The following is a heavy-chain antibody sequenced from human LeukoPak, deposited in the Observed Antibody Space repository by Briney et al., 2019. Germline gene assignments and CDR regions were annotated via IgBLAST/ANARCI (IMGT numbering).Heavy chain of an antibody. Sequence: SETLSLTCTVSGGSISSSSYYWGWIRQPPGKGLEWIGTIYYSGSTYYNPALNSRVTISVDTSKNLLSLKLTSVTAADTAVYYCARREGIIASADYFDYWGQGTLVTVSS. CDR3: ARREGIIASADYFDY. CDR2: IYYSGST. V-gene: IGHV4-39*01. D-gene: IGHD6-13*01. CDR1: GGSISSSSYY. J-gene: IGHJ4*02.